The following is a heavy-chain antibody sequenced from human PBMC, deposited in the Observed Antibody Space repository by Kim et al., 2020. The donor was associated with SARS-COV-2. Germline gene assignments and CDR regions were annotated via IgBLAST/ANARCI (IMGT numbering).Heavy chain of an antibody. CDR1: GFTFSSYG. J-gene: IGHJ6*02. CDR2: IWYDGSNK. D-gene: IGHD3-22*01. CDR3: ARNSMKPTYYYYYGMDV. V-gene: IGHV3-33*01. Sequence: GGSLRLSCAASGFTFSSYGMHWVRQAPGKGLEWVAVIWYDGSNKYYADSVKGRFTISRDNSKNTLYLQMNSLRAEDTAVYYCARNSMKPTYYYYYGMDVWGQGTTVTVSS.